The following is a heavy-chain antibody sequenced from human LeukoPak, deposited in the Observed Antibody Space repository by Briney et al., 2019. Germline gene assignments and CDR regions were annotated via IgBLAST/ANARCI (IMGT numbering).Heavy chain of an antibody. V-gene: IGHV3-20*04. D-gene: IGHD2-21*02. Sequence: PGGSLRLSCAASGFTFDDYGLSWVRQVPGKGLEWVSGLNWNGASTGYADSVKGRFTISRDNAKNSQYLQMNSLRVEDTALYYCARAQTYGDSRLLLDYWGQGTLVTVSS. J-gene: IGHJ4*02. CDR2: LNWNGAST. CDR3: ARAQTYGDSRLLLDY. CDR1: GFTFDDYG.